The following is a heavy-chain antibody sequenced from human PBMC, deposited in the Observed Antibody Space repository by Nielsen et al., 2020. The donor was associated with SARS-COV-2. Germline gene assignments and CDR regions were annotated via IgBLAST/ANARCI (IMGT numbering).Heavy chain of an antibody. V-gene: IGHV4-31*03. Sequence: SETLSLTCTVSGGSISSGGYYWSWIRQHPGKGLEWIGYIYYSGSTYYNPSLKSRVTISVDTSKNQFSLKLSSVTAADTAVYYCARAGLVVPAATWGGIDYWGQGTLVTVSS. CDR2: IYYSGST. CDR1: GGSISSGGYY. CDR3: ARAGLVVPAATWGGIDY. J-gene: IGHJ4*02. D-gene: IGHD2-2*01.